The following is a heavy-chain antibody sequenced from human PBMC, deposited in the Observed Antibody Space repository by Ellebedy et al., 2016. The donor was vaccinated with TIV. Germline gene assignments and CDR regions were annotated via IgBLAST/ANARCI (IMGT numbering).Heavy chain of an antibody. CDR3: ARDLSSGRSPRIDF. D-gene: IGHD6-19*01. CDR2: ISAYNGNT. Sequence: ASVKVSCKASGYTFSTYGFSWVRQAPGQGLEWMGWISAYNGNTNYAQKFQGRVTMTTDTSTSTANMELRSLRSDDTAVYYCARDLSSGRSPRIDFWGQGTLVTVSS. J-gene: IGHJ4*02. CDR1: GYTFSTYG. V-gene: IGHV1-18*01.